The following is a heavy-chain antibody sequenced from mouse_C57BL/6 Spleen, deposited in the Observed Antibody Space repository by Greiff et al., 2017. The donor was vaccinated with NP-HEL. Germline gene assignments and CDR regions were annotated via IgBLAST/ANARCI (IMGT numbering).Heavy chain of an antibody. V-gene: IGHV1-76*01. CDR2: IYPGSGNT. CDR3: ASQGANSYYFDY. D-gene: IGHD3-1*01. CDR1: GYTFTDYY. Sequence: VQLQQSGAELVRPGASVKLSCKASGYTFTDYYINWVKQRPGQGLEWIARIYPGSGNTYYNEKFKGKATLTAEKSSSTAYMQLSSLTSEDSAVYFCASQGANSYYFDYWGQGTTLTVSS. J-gene: IGHJ2*01.